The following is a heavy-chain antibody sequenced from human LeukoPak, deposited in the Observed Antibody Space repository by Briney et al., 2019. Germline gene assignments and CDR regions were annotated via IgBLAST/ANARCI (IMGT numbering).Heavy chain of an antibody. V-gene: IGHV3-48*03. Sequence: GGSLRLSRAASGFTFSSYEMKWVCQTPQKRLWRVSDISSSGSTIYYADSVKGRFTISRDNGKNSLYLQMNRLRAEDTAVYYCARAPDPTGMDVWGKGTTVTVSS. CDR1: GFTFSSYE. CDR2: ISSSGSTI. CDR3: ARAPDPTGMDV. J-gene: IGHJ6*01.